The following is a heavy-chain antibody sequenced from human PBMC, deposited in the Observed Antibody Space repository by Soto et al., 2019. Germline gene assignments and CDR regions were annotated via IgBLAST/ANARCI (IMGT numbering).Heavy chain of an antibody. Sequence: SETLSLTSTVYGLYFIGYYWSWIRQPPGKGLEWIGEINHSGSTNYNPSLKSRVTISVDTSKNQFSLKLSSVTAADTAVYYCARESIVVVVAATRDWFDPWGQGTLVTVSS. D-gene: IGHD2-15*01. J-gene: IGHJ5*02. CDR2: INHSGST. V-gene: IGHV4-34*01. CDR3: ARESIVVVVAATRDWFDP. CDR1: GLYFIGYY.